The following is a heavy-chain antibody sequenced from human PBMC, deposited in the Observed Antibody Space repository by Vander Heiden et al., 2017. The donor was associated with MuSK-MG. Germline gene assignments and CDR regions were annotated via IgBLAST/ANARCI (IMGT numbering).Heavy chain of an antibody. CDR3: TRDPPGGVN. CDR1: TLTFGDYT. D-gene: IGHD2-8*02. CDR2: IRRKADGGTP. Sequence: EGQVEESGGGLVQEGRSLRLSCSTSTLTFGDYTMTWIRQTPGKGLEWVGFIRRKADGGTPEFAASVKGRFTISRDDSKRVAYLQMNSLKSEDTGVYFCTRDPPGGVNWGQGTLVTVSS. J-gene: IGHJ4*02. V-gene: IGHV3-49*03.